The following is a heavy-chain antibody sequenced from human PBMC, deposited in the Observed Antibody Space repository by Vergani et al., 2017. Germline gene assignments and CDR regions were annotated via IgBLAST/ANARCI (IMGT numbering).Heavy chain of an antibody. V-gene: IGHV1-3*01. J-gene: IGHJ4*02. CDR3: ARSVYSSGQGLPNDY. Sequence: QVQLVQSGAEVKKPGASVKVSCKASGYTFTSYAMHWVRQAPGQRLEWMGWINAGNGNTKYSQKFQGRVTITRDTSASTAYMELSSLRSEDTAVYYCARSVYSSGQGLPNDYWGQGTLVTVSS. CDR1: GYTFTSYA. CDR2: INAGNGNT. D-gene: IGHD6-19*01.